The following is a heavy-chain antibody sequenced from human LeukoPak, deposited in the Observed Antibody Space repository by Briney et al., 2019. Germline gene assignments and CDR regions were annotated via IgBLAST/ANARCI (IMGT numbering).Heavy chain of an antibody. CDR3: TRHNPASIWGSYDSSGYDY. J-gene: IGHJ4*02. CDR2: ISGSGVTT. Sequence: GGSLRLSCAASGFTFSNYGMSWVRQAPGKGLEWVSAISGSGVTTYYADSVKGRFTISRDNSKHTLYLQMNSLRAEDTAVYYCTRHNPASIWGSYDSSGYDYWGQGTLVTVSS. V-gene: IGHV3-23*01. D-gene: IGHD3-22*01. CDR1: GFTFSNYG.